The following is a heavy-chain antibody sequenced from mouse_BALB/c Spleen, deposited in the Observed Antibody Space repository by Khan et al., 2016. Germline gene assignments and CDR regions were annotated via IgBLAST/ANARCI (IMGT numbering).Heavy chain of an antibody. J-gene: IGHJ3*01. V-gene: IGHV2-6-7*01. Sequence: VQLQESGPGLVAPSQSLSITCTVPGFSVTGFPVNWVRQPPGKGMEWLGVIWGDGSTAYDYALKSRLSISKVYSKSQVFLKMNNPQTDDTARYYCASYYDYGRDFAYWGQGTRVTVSA. CDR1: GFSVTGFP. D-gene: IGHD2-4*01. CDR3: ASYYDYGRDFAY. CDR2: IWGDGST.